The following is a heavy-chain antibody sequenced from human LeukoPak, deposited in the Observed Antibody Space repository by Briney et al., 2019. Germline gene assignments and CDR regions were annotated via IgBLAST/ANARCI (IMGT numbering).Heavy chain of an antibody. CDR3: ASGLPAYCGGDCYSDY. J-gene: IGHJ4*02. CDR2: ISGRGGST. D-gene: IGHD2-21*02. Sequence: SGGTLRLSCAASGFTFSSYGMSWVRQAPGEGLEWVSAISGRGGSTYYADSVKGRFNISRDNSKNTLYLQMNSLRAEDTAVYYCASGLPAYCGGDCYSDYWGQGTLVTVSS. V-gene: IGHV3-23*01. CDR1: GFTFSSYG.